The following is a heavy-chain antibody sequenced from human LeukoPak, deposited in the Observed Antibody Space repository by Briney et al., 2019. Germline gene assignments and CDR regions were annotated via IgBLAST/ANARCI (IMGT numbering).Heavy chain of an antibody. V-gene: IGHV4-39*07. CDR1: GGSISSSSYY. D-gene: IGHD6-19*01. Sequence: SETLSLTCTVSGGSISSSSYYWGWIRQPPGKGLEWIGSIYYSGSTYYNPSLKSRVTISVDTSKNQFSLKLSSVTAADTAVYYCARGDSSGWLWGAFDIWGQGTMVTVSS. J-gene: IGHJ3*02. CDR2: IYYSGST. CDR3: ARGDSSGWLWGAFDI.